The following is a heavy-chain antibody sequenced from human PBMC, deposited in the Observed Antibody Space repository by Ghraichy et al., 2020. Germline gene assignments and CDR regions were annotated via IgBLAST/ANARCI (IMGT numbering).Heavy chain of an antibody. Sequence: SETLSLTCTISGGSIGSNFWCWIRQPPGKGLEWIGHYYYSGMTDYSPSLRSRVTISVDTSKNQFSLKMTSVTAADTALYYCANLGNTYGNAFDIWGQGTMVTVSS. CDR2: YYYSGMT. V-gene: IGHV4-59*01. J-gene: IGHJ3*02. CDR3: ANLGNTYGNAFDI. D-gene: IGHD5-18*01. CDR1: GGSIGSNF.